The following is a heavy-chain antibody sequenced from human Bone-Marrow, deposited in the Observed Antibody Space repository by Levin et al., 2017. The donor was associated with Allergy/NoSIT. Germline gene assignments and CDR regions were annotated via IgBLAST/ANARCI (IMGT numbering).Heavy chain of an antibody. Sequence: GGSLRLSCAASGFTFSSYAMSWVRQAPGKGLEWVSAISGSGGSTYYADSVKGRFTISRDNSKNTLYLQMNSLRAEDTAVYYCAKDLNWGILLWFGEGGSGWGQGTLVTVSS. J-gene: IGHJ4*02. CDR3: AKDLNWGILLWFGEGGSG. D-gene: IGHD3-10*01. V-gene: IGHV3-23*01. CDR2: ISGSGGST. CDR1: GFTFSSYA.